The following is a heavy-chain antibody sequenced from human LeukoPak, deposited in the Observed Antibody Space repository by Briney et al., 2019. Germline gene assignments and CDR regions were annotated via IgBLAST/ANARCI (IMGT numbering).Heavy chain of an antibody. V-gene: IGHV4-59*01. Sequence: SETLSLTCTVSGGSISSYYASWIRQPPGKGLEWIGYIYYSGSTNYNPSLKSRVTISVDPSKNQFSLKLSSVTAADTAVYYCARDGTYYYGSGSYPNYYYYGMDVWGKGTTVTVSS. D-gene: IGHD3-10*01. CDR1: GGSISSYY. CDR3: ARDGTYYYGSGSYPNYYYYGMDV. CDR2: IYYSGST. J-gene: IGHJ6*04.